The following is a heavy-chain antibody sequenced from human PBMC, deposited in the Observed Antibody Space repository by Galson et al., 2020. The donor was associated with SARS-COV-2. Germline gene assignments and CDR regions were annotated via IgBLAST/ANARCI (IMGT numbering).Heavy chain of an antibody. Sequence: GGSLRLSCAASGFTFSSYSMNWVRQAPGKGLEWVSSISSSSYIYYADSVKGRFTISRDNAKNSLYLQMNSLRAEDTAVYYCARDPDKGSKYYYYYYMDVWGKGTTVTISS. CDR2: ISSSSYI. J-gene: IGHJ6*03. CDR1: GFTFSSYS. CDR3: ARDPDKGSKYYYYYYMDV. V-gene: IGHV3-21*01. D-gene: IGHD3-10*01.